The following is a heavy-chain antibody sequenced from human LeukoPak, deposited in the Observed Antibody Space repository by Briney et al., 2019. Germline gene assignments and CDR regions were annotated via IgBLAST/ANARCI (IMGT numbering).Heavy chain of an antibody. CDR2: ISYDGSNK. J-gene: IGHJ6*02. Sequence: PGRSLRLSCAASGFTFSSYAMHWVRQAPGKGLEWVAVISYDGSNKYYADSVKGRFTISRDNSKNTLYLQMNSLRAEDTAVYYCARDVLWFGFGYGMDVWGQGTTVTVSS. CDR1: GFTFSSYA. V-gene: IGHV3-30-3*01. D-gene: IGHD3-10*01. CDR3: ARDVLWFGFGYGMDV.